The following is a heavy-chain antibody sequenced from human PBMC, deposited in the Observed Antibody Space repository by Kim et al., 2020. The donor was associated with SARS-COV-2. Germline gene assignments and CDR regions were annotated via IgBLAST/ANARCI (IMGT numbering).Heavy chain of an antibody. CDR2: IYYSGST. V-gene: IGHV4-61*01. CDR1: GVSVSSGSYY. Sequence: SETLSLTCTVSGVSVSSGSYYWSWIRQPPGKGLEWIWYIYYSGSTNYNPSLKSRVTISVDTSKNQFSLKLSSLTAADTAVYYCARVRRGDHCSGGSCYSYDYGMDVWGQGTTVTVSS. CDR3: ARVRRGDHCSGGSCYSYDYGMDV. J-gene: IGHJ6*01. D-gene: IGHD2-15*01.